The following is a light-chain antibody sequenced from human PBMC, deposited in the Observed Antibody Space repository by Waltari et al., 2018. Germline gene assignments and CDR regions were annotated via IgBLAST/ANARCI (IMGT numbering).Light chain of an antibody. J-gene: IGKJ4*01. CDR3: QQRRNWPLT. CDR2: DTS. CDR1: QSISNY. V-gene: IGKV3-11*01. Sequence: IVLTQSPATLSLSPGERATLSRRASQSISNYLAWYQQKPGQAPRLLIYDTSNRATGIPTRFSGSGFGTDFTLTISSLEPEDFAIYYCQQRRNWPLTFGGGTKVEIK.